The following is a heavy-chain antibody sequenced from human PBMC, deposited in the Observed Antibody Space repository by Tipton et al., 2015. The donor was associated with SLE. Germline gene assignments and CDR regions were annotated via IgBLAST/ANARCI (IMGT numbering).Heavy chain of an antibody. V-gene: IGHV4-31*03. CDR1: GGSIRSDDYY. D-gene: IGHD6-19*01. CDR3: ARRGGSGWLNWFDP. J-gene: IGHJ5*02. Sequence: TLSLTCTVSGGSIRSDDYYWSWIRQHPGKGLEWIGHTYNRGGGDYNPSLKRRLSISVDTSKNQFSLKLSSVTAADTAIYYCARRGGSGWLNWFDPWGQGTRVTVSS. CDR2: TYNRGGG.